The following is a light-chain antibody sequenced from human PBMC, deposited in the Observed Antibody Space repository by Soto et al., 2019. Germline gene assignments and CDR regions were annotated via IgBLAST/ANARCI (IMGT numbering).Light chain of an antibody. J-gene: IGLJ2*01. CDR3: QSYDSSLSGVV. Sequence: SVLPQPPSVSVAPGQRVTISCTGSSSNIGAGYDVHWYQQLPGTAPKLLIYGNSNRPSGVPDRFSGSKSGTSASLAITGLQAEDEADYYCQSYDSSLSGVVFGGGTKVTVL. V-gene: IGLV1-40*01. CDR2: GNS. CDR1: SSNIGAGYD.